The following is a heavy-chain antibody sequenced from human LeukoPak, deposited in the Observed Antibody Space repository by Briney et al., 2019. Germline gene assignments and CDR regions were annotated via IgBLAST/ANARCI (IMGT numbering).Heavy chain of an antibody. CDR2: IIPIFGTA. J-gene: IGHJ4*02. V-gene: IGHV1-69*05. CDR3: AGRGSGYSGYEFDY. D-gene: IGHD5-12*01. Sequence: SVKVSCKASGGTFSSYAISWVRQAPGQGLEWMGGIIPIFGTANYAQKFQGRVTITTDESTSTAYMELSSLRSEDTALYYCAGRGSGYSGYEFDYWGQGTLVTVSS. CDR1: GGTFSSYA.